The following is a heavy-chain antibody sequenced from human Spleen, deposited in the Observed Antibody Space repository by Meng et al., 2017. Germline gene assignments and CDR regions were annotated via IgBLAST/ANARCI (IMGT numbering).Heavy chain of an antibody. CDR3: ARDVAGRGGY. Sequence: GGSLRLSCAASGFTFSTYAMSCVRQAPWKGLEWVSSINTDGTTTTYADSVKGRFTISRDNAKNTLYLQMNSLRGEDTAVYYCARDVAGRGGYWGQGTLVTVSS. CDR1: GFTFSTYA. V-gene: IGHV3-74*01. CDR2: INTDGTTT. J-gene: IGHJ4*02. D-gene: IGHD1-26*01.